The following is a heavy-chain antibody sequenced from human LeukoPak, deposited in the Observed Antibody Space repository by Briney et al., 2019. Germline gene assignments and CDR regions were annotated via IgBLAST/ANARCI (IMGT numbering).Heavy chain of an antibody. CDR3: ASPRESGYYKGLGY. Sequence: SQTLSLTCTVSGGSISSGGYYWSWIRQPPGKGLEWIGYIYHSGSTYYNPSLKSRVTISVDRSKNQFSLKLSSVTAADTAVYYCASPRESGYYKGLGYWGQGTLVTVSS. CDR2: IYHSGST. V-gene: IGHV4-30-2*01. J-gene: IGHJ4*02. CDR1: GGSISSGGYY. D-gene: IGHD3-3*01.